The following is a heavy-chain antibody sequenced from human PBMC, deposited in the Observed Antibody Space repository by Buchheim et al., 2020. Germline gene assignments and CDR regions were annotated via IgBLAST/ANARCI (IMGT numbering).Heavy chain of an antibody. J-gene: IGHJ6*02. CDR2: IKQDGSEK. CDR1: GFMFSTYW. D-gene: IGHD4-11*01. V-gene: IGHV3-7*04. CDR3: VRASSTVRAYYYGMDV. Sequence: EVQLVESGGVLVQPGGSPRLSCAASGFMFSTYWMSWVRQAPGKGLEWVANIKQDGSEKNYVDSVEGRFTISRDNAKNSLDLQMNSRRVEDTGVYFCVRASSTVRAYYYGMDVWGQGTT.